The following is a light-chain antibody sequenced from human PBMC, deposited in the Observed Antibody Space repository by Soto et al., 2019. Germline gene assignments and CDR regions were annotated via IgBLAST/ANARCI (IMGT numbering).Light chain of an antibody. CDR2: EVS. CDR3: ISYTSSSTADV. CDR1: SGDVGGYNY. J-gene: IGLJ1*01. V-gene: IGLV2-14*01. Sequence: QSVLAQPASVSVSPGESITISCTGTSGDVGGYNYVAWYQQHPGKVPRLMIYEVSHRPSGVSNRFSGSKSGSTASLTISGLQAEDEADYYCISYTSSSTADVFGTGTKVTVL.